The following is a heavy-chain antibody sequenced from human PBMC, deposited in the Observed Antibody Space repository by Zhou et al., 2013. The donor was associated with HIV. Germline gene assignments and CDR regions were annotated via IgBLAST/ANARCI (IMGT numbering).Heavy chain of an antibody. CDR2: INPNSGDT. J-gene: IGHJ6*03. D-gene: IGHD3-22*01. V-gene: IGHV1-2*02. Sequence: QVQLVQSGAELGKPGASVKVSCKASGYTFTGYHIHWMRQTPGQGLEWMGSINPNSGDTKYAERFQGRVTMTTDTSITTAYMELSRLRSDDTAVYYCARGPYMDYYDSPSYYSYMDVWGNGTTVTVSS. CDR3: ARGPYMDYYDSPSYYSYMDV. CDR1: GYTFTGYH.